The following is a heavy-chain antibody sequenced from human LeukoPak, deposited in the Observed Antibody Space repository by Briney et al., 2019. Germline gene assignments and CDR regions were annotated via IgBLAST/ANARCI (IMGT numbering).Heavy chain of an antibody. J-gene: IGHJ4*02. V-gene: IGHV1-8*02. CDR3: ARGLARTSMVTRGGVRFDY. CDR2: MNPNSGNT. Sequence: ASVKVSCKASGGTFSSYAISWVRQAPGQGLEWMGWMNPNSGNTGYAQKFQGRVTMTRNTSISTANMELSSLRSEDTAVYYCARGLARTSMVTRGGVRFDYWGQGTLVTVSS. CDR1: GGTFSSYA. D-gene: IGHD5-18*01.